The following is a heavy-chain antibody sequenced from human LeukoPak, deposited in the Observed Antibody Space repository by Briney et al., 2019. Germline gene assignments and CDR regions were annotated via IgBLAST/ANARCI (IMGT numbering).Heavy chain of an antibody. V-gene: IGHV6-1*01. D-gene: IGHD3-22*01. Sequence: SQTLSLTCAISGDSVSSNSAAWNWIRQSPSRGLEWLGRTYYRSKWYNDYAVSEKSRITINPDTSKNQFSLQLNSVTPEDTAVYYCASTYDSSLGGWFDPWGQGTLVTVSS. CDR3: ASTYDSSLGGWFDP. J-gene: IGHJ5*02. CDR1: GDSVSSNSAA. CDR2: TYYRSKWYN.